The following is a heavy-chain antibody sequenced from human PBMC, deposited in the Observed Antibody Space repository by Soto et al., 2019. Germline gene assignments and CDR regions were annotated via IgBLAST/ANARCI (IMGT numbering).Heavy chain of an antibody. V-gene: IGHV4-59*12. J-gene: IGHJ4*02. CDR3: ARGVTVVTTYFDY. D-gene: IGHD2-21*02. CDR1: GGSISSYY. CDR2: IYYSGST. Sequence: PSETLSLTCTVSGGSISSYYWSWIRQPPGKGLEWIGYIYYSGSTYYNPSLKSRVTISVDTSKNQFSLKLSSVTAADTAVYYCARGVTVVTTYFDYWGQGTLVTVSS.